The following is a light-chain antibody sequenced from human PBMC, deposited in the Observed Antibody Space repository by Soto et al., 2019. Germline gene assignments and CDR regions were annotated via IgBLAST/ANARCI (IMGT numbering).Light chain of an antibody. V-gene: IGKV3-15*01. CDR3: QQYNNWPPIT. CDR1: QSVSNN. CDR2: YAS. J-gene: IGKJ5*01. Sequence: EIMMTQSPATLSVSPGERATLSCRASQSVSNNLAWYQQKPGQAPRLLIYYASTRATGIPASFSGSGSGTEFTLTISSLQSEDFALYYCQQYNNWPPITFGQGTRLEIK.